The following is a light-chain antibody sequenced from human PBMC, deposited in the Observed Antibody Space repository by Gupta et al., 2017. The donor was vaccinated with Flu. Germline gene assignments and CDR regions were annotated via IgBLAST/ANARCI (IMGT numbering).Light chain of an antibody. CDR2: KVK. CDR1: STDVGFYNY. V-gene: IGLV2-14*01. Sequence: TISCTGTSTDVGFYNYVSWNQHHPGNAHKLFIYKVKQRPAGVSNRFSGSKCGNTAPLAISGQQAEDEDDYYCRSYTTSSLWVFGGGTKVTVL. CDR3: RSYTTSSLWV. J-gene: IGLJ3*02.